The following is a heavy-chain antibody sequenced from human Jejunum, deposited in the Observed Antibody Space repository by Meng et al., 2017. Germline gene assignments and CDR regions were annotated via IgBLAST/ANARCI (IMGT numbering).Heavy chain of an antibody. CDR2: ISGSASNI. CDR1: GFSFSDYY. Sequence: QVQLVEAGGGLVKSGASLRLSCAASGFSFSDYYMSWIRQAPGKGLEWVSYISGSASNIYYADSVQGRFTISRDNSKKSLYLQMNSLRADDTAVYYCARRAGSSGSYATDYWGQGTLVTVSS. J-gene: IGHJ4*02. V-gene: IGHV3-11*01. CDR3: ARRAGSSGSYATDY. D-gene: IGHD6-19*01.